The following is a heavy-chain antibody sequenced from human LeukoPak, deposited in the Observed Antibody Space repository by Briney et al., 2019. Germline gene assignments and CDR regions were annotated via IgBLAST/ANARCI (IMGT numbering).Heavy chain of an antibody. CDR1: GGSISSSPYY. CDR3: ARVVASTSIDS. D-gene: IGHD2-15*01. Sequence: SETLSLTCTVSGGSISSSPYYWGWIRQPPGKGLEWIGSIYYSGTTHYNPSLESRVTISVDTSKNQFSLKLASVTAADTALYYCARVVASTSIDSWGQGILVTVSS. CDR2: IYYSGTT. J-gene: IGHJ4*02. V-gene: IGHV4-39*07.